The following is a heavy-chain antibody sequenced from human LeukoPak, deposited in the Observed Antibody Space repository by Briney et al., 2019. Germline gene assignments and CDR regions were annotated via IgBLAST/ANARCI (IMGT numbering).Heavy chain of an antibody. V-gene: IGHV3-21*06. CDR3: ARDRPTGASRVFVVQ. Sequence: GGSLRLSCTASGFSFSTYAMTWVRQAPGKGLEWISSMSSGSRYIYYADSVRGRFTISRDNTKNSLYLLMNNLRAEDTAIYYCARDRPTGASRVFVVQWGQGTPVTAPS. CDR2: MSSGSRYI. CDR1: GFSFSTYA. J-gene: IGHJ4*02. D-gene: IGHD2-15*01.